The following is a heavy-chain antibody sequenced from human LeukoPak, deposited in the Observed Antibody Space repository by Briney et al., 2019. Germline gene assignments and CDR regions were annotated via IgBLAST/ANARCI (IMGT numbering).Heavy chain of an antibody. J-gene: IGHJ4*02. V-gene: IGHV3-48*01. CDR2: ISSSSTI. D-gene: IGHD3-3*01. CDR3: ARLAKYYDFWSGYLFDY. CDR1: GFTFSSYS. Sequence: GGSLRLSCAASGFTFSSYSMNWVRQAPGKGLEWVSYISSSSTIYYADSVKGRFTISRDNAKNSLYLQMNSLRAEDTAVYYCARLAKYYDFWSGYLFDYWGQGTLVTVSS.